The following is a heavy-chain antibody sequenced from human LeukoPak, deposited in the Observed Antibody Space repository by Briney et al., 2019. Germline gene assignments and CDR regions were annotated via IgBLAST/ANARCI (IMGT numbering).Heavy chain of an antibody. CDR2: IYTSGST. J-gene: IGHJ6*03. CDR1: GGSISSYY. V-gene: IGHV4-4*07. D-gene: IGHD6-19*01. CDR3: ARVSPFDVAGYYYYYYYMDV. Sequence: SETLSLTCTGSGGSISSYYWSWIRQPAGKGLEWIGRIYTSGSTNYNPSLKSRVTMSVDTSKNQFSLKLSSVTAADTAVYYCARVSPFDVAGYYYYYYYMDVWGKGTTVTVSS.